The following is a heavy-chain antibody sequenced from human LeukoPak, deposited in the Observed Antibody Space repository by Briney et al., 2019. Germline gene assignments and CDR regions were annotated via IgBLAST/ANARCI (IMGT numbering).Heavy chain of an antibody. D-gene: IGHD3-9*01. CDR1: GFTFSSYA. CDR2: ISGGGGST. Sequence: GGSLRLSCAASGFTFSSYAMSWVRQSPGKGLEWVSAISGGGGSTYYAEFVEGRFTISRDDSKNTLYLQMNSLRAEDTAVYYCAKFYDILTGYFDYWGQGTLVTVSS. V-gene: IGHV3-23*01. J-gene: IGHJ4*02. CDR3: AKFYDILTGYFDY.